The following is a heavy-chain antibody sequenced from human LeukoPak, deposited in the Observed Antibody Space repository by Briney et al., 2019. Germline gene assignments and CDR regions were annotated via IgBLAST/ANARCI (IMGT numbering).Heavy chain of an antibody. CDR3: AKLNSYGDY. D-gene: IGHD5-18*01. CDR2: ISANGVST. Sequence: GGSLRLSRAVSGFTFSNHGMSWVRQAPGKGLECVSTISANGVSTYYADSVKGRFTISRDNAKNMVYLQMDSLRAEDTATYYCAKLNSYGDYWGQGTLVTVSS. J-gene: IGHJ4*02. V-gene: IGHV3-23*01. CDR1: GFTFSNHG.